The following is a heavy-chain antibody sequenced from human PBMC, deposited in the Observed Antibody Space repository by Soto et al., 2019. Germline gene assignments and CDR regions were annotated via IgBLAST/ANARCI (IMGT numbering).Heavy chain of an antibody. V-gene: IGHV4-59*12. J-gene: IGHJ6*02. CDR3: ARVNYYYYYGMDV. CDR2: IYHSGST. Sequence: SETLSLTCTVSGGSISSYYWSWIRQPPGKGLEWIGYIYHSGSTYYNPSLKSRVTISVDRSKNQFSLKLSSVTAADTAVYYCARVNYYYYYGMDVWGQGNTVTVSS. CDR1: GGSISSYY.